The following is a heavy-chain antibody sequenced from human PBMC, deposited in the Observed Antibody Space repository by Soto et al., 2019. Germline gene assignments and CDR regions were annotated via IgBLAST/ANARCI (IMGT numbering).Heavy chain of an antibody. CDR3: AIVELRYFDWFGVPAYYFDY. CDR1: GGSISSYY. J-gene: IGHJ4*02. D-gene: IGHD3-9*01. CDR2: IYYSGST. Sequence: SETLSLTCTVSGGSISSYYWSWIRQPPGKGLEWIGYIYYSGSTNYNPSLKSRVTISVDTSKNQFSLKLSSATAADTAVYYCAIVELRYFDWFGVPAYYFDYWGQGTLVTVSS. V-gene: IGHV4-59*01.